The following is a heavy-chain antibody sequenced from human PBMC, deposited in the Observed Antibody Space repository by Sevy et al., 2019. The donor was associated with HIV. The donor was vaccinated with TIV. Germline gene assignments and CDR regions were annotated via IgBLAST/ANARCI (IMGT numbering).Heavy chain of an antibody. V-gene: IGHV3-74*01. D-gene: IGHD3-10*01. J-gene: IGHJ6*03. CDR3: ARDHYYGSGDKYYYYYMDV. Sequence: GGSLRLSCAASGFTFSSYWMHWVRQAPGKGLVWVSRINSDGSSTSYADSVKGRFTISRDNAKNTLYLQMNSLRAEDTAVYYCARDHYYGSGDKYYYYYMDVWGKGTTVTVSS. CDR1: GFTFSSYW. CDR2: INSDGSST.